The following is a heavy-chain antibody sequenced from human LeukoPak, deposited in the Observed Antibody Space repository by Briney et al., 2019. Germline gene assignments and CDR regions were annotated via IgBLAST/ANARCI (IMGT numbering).Heavy chain of an antibody. J-gene: IGHJ4*02. CDR2: INPKSGGT. CDR3: ARFLNGYGYLY. Sequence: ASVKVPCKASGYTFIGYYIHWVQQAPGQGLEWMGWINPKSGGTNYAQKFQGRVTMTRDTSISTVYMDLSGLTSDDTAVYYCARFLNGYGYLYWGQGTQVTVSS. D-gene: IGHD5-18*01. CDR1: GYTFIGYY. V-gene: IGHV1-2*02.